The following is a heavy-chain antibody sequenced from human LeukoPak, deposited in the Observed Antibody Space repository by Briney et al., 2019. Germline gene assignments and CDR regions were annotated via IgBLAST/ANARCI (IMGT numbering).Heavy chain of an antibody. V-gene: IGHV3-23*01. CDR3: TKDPNGDYIGAFDM. J-gene: IGHJ3*02. D-gene: IGHD4-17*01. CDR2: TIVSGART. Sequence: GSLRLSCAASGFIFNKYAMTWVRQAPGKGLEWVASTIVSGARTYYADSVKGRFTLFRDNSKNTLFLYMDNLRADDTALYYCTKDPNGDYIGAFDMWGPGTMVTVSS. CDR1: GFIFNKYA.